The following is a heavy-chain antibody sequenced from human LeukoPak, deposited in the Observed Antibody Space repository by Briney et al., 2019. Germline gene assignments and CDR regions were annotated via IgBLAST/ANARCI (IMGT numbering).Heavy chain of an antibody. D-gene: IGHD6-13*01. CDR3: AREGSSSWYSGLTYYYYGMDV. V-gene: IGHV7-4-1*02. Sequence: ASVRVSCTASGYTFTIYAMNWVRQAPGQGLEWVGWINTNTGNPTYAQGFTGRFVFSLDTSVSTAYLQISSLKAEDTAVYYCAREGSSSWYSGLTYYYYGMDVWGQGTTVTVSS. CDR2: INTNTGNP. J-gene: IGHJ6*02. CDR1: GYTFTIYA.